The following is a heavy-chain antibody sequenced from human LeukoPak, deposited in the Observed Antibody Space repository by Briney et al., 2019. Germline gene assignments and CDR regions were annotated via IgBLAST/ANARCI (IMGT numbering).Heavy chain of an antibody. CDR1: GGSISSSSYY. D-gene: IGHD6-6*01. Sequence: SETLSLTCTVSGGSISSSSYYWGWIRQPPGKGLEWIGSSYYSGSTYYNPSLKSRVTISVDTSKNQFSLKLSSVTAADTAVYYCARDRTYSSSSGGGDFDYWGQGTLVTVSS. V-gene: IGHV4-39*07. CDR2: SYYSGST. J-gene: IGHJ4*02. CDR3: ARDRTYSSSSGGGDFDY.